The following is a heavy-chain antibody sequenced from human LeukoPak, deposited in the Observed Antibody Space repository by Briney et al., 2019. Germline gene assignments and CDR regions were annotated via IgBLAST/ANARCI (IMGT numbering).Heavy chain of an antibody. Sequence: GGSLRLSCAASGFTFSNYAMSWVRQAPGKGLEWVSVISGSGGSTYYADSVKGRFTISRDNSKNTLHLQMNSLRAEDTAVYYCAKYLGSNGYDWGPNFDYWGQGTLVTVSS. D-gene: IGHD5-12*01. CDR2: ISGSGGST. CDR3: AKYLGSNGYDWGPNFDY. V-gene: IGHV3-23*01. J-gene: IGHJ4*02. CDR1: GFTFSNYA.